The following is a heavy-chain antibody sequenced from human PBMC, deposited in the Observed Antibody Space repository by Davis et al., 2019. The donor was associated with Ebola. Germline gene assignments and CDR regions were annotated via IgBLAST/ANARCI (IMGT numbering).Heavy chain of an antibody. D-gene: IGHD3-10*01. CDR2: IDPSDSYT. Sequence: GESLKISCKGSGYSFTSYWISWVRQMPGKGLEWMGRIDPSDSYTNYSPSFQDHVTISADKSISTAYLQWSGLKASDTAMYYCARMGKSYYDSLWDYWGQGTLVTVSS. CDR3: ARMGKSYYDSLWDY. CDR1: GYSFTSYW. J-gene: IGHJ4*02. V-gene: IGHV5-10-1*01.